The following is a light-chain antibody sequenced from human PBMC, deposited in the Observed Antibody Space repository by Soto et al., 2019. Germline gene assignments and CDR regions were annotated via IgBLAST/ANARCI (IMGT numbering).Light chain of an antibody. CDR3: QQYSSYPYT. CDR1: QSISSW. J-gene: IGKJ2*01. V-gene: IGKV1-5*03. Sequence: DIQMTQSPSTLSASVGDRVTITCRASQSISSWLAWYQQKPGKAPKLLIYKASSLASGVPSRFSGSGSGTEFTLNISSLQPDDFATYYCQQYSSYPYTFGQGTKLEIK. CDR2: KAS.